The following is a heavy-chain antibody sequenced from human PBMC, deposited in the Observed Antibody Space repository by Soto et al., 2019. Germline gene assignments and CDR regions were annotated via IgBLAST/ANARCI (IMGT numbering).Heavy chain of an antibody. CDR3: ARELLSYYHDSSTLDY. V-gene: IGHV3-30-3*01. J-gene: IGHJ4*02. CDR2: ISYDGSNK. Sequence: QVQLVESGGGVVQPGRSLRLSCAASGFTFSSYAMHWVRQAPGKGLEWVAVISYDGSNKYYADSVKGRFTISRDNSKNTLYLQMNSLRAEDTAVYYCARELLSYYHDSSTLDYWGQGTLVTVSS. D-gene: IGHD3-22*01. CDR1: GFTFSSYA.